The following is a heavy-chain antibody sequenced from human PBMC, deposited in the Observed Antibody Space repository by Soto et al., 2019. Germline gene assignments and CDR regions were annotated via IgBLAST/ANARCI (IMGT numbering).Heavy chain of an antibody. J-gene: IGHJ5*02. CDR3: AKVLSWTTQNPGFDP. CDR1: GFTFSSYA. Sequence: PGGSLRLSCAASGFTFSSYAMSWVRQAPGKGLEWVSAISGSGGSTYYADSVKGRFTISRDNSKNTLYLQMNSLRAEDTAVYYCAKVLSWTTQNPGFDPWGQGTLVTVSS. D-gene: IGHD2-15*01. V-gene: IGHV3-23*01. CDR2: ISGSGGST.